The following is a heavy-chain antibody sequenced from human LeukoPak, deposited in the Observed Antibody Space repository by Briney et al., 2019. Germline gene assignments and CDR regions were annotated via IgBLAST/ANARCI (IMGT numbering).Heavy chain of an antibody. CDR1: GYTFTSYY. CDR3: ARHSGTYLLTYFEY. V-gene: IGHV1-69*02. CDR2: IIPILGIA. J-gene: IGHJ4*02. D-gene: IGHD3-10*01. Sequence: VASVKVSCKASGYTFTSYYMHWVRQAPGQGLEWMGRIIPILGIANYAQKFQGRVTITADESTSTVYMELSSLRSEDTAVYYCARHSGTYLLTYFEYWGQGTLVTVSS.